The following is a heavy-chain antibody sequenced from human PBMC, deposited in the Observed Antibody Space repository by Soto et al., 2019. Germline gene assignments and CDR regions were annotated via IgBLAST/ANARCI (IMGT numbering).Heavy chain of an antibody. V-gene: IGHV4-59*08. D-gene: IGHD6-13*01. J-gene: IGHJ6*03. CDR1: GGSISSYY. CDR3: ARRSSSWQAYYYYYYMDV. Sequence: PSETLSLTCTVSGGSISSYYWSWIRQPPGKGLEWIGYIYYSGSTNYNPSLKSRVTISVDTSKNQFSLKLSSVTAADTAVYYCARRSSSWQAYYYYYYMDVWGKGTTVTVSS. CDR2: IYYSGST.